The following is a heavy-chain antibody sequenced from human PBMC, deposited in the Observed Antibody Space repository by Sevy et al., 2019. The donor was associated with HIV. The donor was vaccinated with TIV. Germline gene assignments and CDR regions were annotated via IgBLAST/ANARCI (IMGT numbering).Heavy chain of an antibody. CDR3: TRRASRVYGDHLNLY. Sequence: GGSLSLSCTASGFTFGDYAMSWFRQAPGRGLEWVDFIRSETYGETTEYAASVKGRFTVSRDDSKSIVYLQMNSLKTEDTAVYYCTRRASRVYGDHLNLYWGQGTLVTVSS. CDR2: IRSETYGETT. CDR1: GFTFGDYA. J-gene: IGHJ4*02. V-gene: IGHV3-49*03. D-gene: IGHD2-21*02.